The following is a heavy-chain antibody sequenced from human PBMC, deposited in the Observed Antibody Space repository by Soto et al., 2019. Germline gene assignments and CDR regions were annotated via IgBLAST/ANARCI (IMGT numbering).Heavy chain of an antibody. J-gene: IGHJ6*02. CDR2: ISYDGSNK. Sequence: GGSLRLSCAASGFTFSSYGMHWVRQAPGKGLEWVAVISYDGSNKYYADSVKGRFTISRDNSKNTLYLQMNSLRAEDTAVYYCAKVPPGLAGSGSRNIPYYYYGMDVWGQGTTVTVSS. D-gene: IGHD3-10*01. V-gene: IGHV3-30*18. CDR3: AKVPPGLAGSGSRNIPYYYYGMDV. CDR1: GFTFSSYG.